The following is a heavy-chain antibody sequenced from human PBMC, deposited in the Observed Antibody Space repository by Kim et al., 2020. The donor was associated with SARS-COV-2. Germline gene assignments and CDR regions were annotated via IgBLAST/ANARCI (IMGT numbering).Heavy chain of an antibody. Sequence: SETLSLTCTVSGGSISSSSYYWGWIRQPPGKGLEWIGSIYYSGSTYYNPSLKSRVTISVDTSKNQFSLKLSSVTAADTAVYYCARQRRAGVLVARGYYFDYWGQGTLVTVSS. CDR3: ARQRRAGVLVARGYYFDY. CDR2: IYYSGST. J-gene: IGHJ4*02. CDR1: GGSISSSSYY. D-gene: IGHD3-10*01. V-gene: IGHV4-39*01.